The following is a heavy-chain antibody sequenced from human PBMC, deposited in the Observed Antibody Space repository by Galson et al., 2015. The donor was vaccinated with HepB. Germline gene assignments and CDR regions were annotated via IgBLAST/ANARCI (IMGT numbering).Heavy chain of an antibody. Sequence: SLRLSCAASGFTFPNAWMRWVRQAPGKGLEWVGRLKSKTDGGTADYVAPVKGRFSISRDDSKSTLYLQMNSLKTEDTAMYYCSTEMEYFDSSGYHLGDYWGQGTLVTVSS. CDR1: GFTFPNAW. CDR2: LKSKTDGGTA. J-gene: IGHJ4*02. D-gene: IGHD3-22*01. CDR3: STEMEYFDSSGYHLGDY. V-gene: IGHV3-15*01.